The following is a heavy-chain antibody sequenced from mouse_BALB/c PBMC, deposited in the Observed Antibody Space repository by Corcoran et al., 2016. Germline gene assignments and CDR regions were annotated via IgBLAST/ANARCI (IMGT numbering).Heavy chain of an antibody. J-gene: IGHJ1*01. CDR3: ARWHDGSSYWYFDV. CDR2: INTYTGEP. D-gene: IGHD1-1*01. V-gene: IGHV9-1*02. CDR1: GYTFTNYG. Sequence: QIQLVQSGPELKKPGETVKISCKASGYTFTNYGMNWVKQAPGKGLKWMGWINTYTGEPTYADDFKGRFAFSLETSASTAYLQINNLKNEDMATYFCARWHDGSSYWYFDVWGAGTTVTVSS.